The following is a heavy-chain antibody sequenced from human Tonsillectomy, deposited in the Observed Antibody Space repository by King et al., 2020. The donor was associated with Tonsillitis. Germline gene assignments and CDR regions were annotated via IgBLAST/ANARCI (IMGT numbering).Heavy chain of an antibody. CDR2: IKQDGSEK. CDR3: ARAMGMVYCSGGSCYSVYMDV. CDR1: GFTFSSYW. V-gene: IGHV3-7*03. Sequence: VQLVESGGGLVQPGGSLRLSCAASGFTFSSYWMSWVRQAPGKGLEWVANIKQDGSEKYYVDSVKGRFTISRDNVKNSLYLQMNSLRAEDTAVYYCARAMGMVYCSGGSCYSVYMDVWGKGTTVTVSS. J-gene: IGHJ6*03. D-gene: IGHD2-15*01.